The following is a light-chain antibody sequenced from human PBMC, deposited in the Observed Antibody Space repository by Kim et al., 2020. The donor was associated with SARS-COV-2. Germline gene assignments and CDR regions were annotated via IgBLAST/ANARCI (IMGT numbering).Light chain of an antibody. CDR3: QVWDSSSDHPHVV. Sequence: SYELTQPPSVSVAPGKTARITCGGNNIVSKSVHWYQQKPGQAPVLVIYYDSDRPSGIPERFSGSNSGNTATLTISRVEAGDEADYYCQVWDSSSDHPHVVFGGGTQLTVL. CDR2: YDS. V-gene: IGLV3-21*04. J-gene: IGLJ2*01. CDR1: NIVSKS.